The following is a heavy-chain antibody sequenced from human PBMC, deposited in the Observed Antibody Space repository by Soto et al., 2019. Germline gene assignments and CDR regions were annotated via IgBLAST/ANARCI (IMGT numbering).Heavy chain of an antibody. CDR2: INPATGAA. V-gene: IGHV1-2*02. CDR1: GYPVTAYY. CDR3: ARGGGVGVAGSAAFDM. Sequence: QLHLVQSGAVVKKPGASVTVSCSASGYPVTAYYMHWVRQAPGRGLEWMGGINPATGAAKYTQPFQGRVTMPRDTSTSTVFMELSGLTSGDTAVFYFARGGGVGVAGSAAFDMWGQGTLVTVSS. D-gene: IGHD3-3*01. J-gene: IGHJ3*02.